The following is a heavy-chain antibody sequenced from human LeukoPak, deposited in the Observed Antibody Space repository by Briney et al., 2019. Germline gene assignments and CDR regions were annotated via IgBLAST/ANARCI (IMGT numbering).Heavy chain of an antibody. J-gene: IGHJ4*02. CDR1: GLTFSSYA. CDR3: AKGLFYLNRDY. CDR2: ISGSGGST. D-gene: IGHD1-14*01. Sequence: GGSLRLSCAASGLTFSSYAMSWVPQAPGKGLEWVSAISGSGGSTYYADSVKGRFTISRDNSKNTLYLQMNSLRAEDTAVYYCAKGLFYLNRDYWGQGTLVTVSS. V-gene: IGHV3-23*01.